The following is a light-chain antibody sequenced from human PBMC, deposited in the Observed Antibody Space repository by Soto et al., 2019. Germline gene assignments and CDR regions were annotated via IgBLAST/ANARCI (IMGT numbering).Light chain of an antibody. CDR3: SSYTSSDSWV. CDR1: SSDVGGYNS. Sequence: QSVLTQPASVSGSPGQSLTISCTGTSSDVGGYNSVSWYQQHPGKAPKLMIFDVNSRTPGVSGRFSGSKSANTASLTISGLQAEDEADYYCSSYTSSDSWVFGGGTQPTVL. V-gene: IGLV2-14*01. J-gene: IGLJ3*02. CDR2: DVN.